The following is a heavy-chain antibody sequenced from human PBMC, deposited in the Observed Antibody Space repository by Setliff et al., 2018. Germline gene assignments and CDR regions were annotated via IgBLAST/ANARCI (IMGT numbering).Heavy chain of an antibody. CDR3: ARGWVAVTVDY. Sequence: PGGSLRLSCAASGFTFSNYDMNWVRQAPGKGLEWVSYISSSGSTIYYADSVKGRFTVSRDNAKNSLYLQMNSLRAEDTAVYYCARGWVAVTVDYWGQGSLVTVSS. V-gene: IGHV3-48*03. CDR2: ISSSGSTI. J-gene: IGHJ4*02. CDR1: GFTFSNYD. D-gene: IGHD2-21*02.